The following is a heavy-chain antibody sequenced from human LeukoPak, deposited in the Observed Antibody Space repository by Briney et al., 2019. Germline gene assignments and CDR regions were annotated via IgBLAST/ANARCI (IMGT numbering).Heavy chain of an antibody. D-gene: IGHD3-22*01. V-gene: IGHV3-23*01. CDR1: GFSFSSNS. Sequence: GGSLRLSCTASGFSFSSNSMNWVRQAPGKGLEWVSTISGSGGSTFYADSVKGRFTVSRDNSKNTLYLQMNNLRAEDTAVYYCAKGGASSGFYDYWGQGAPVTVSS. CDR2: ISGSGGST. CDR3: AKGGASSGFYDY. J-gene: IGHJ4*02.